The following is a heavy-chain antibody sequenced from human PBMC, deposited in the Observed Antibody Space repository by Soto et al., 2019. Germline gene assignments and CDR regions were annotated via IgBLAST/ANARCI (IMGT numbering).Heavy chain of an antibody. J-gene: IGHJ6*02. D-gene: IGHD4-17*01. CDR3: AKGSGPLRLRKTFYYYYGMDV. V-gene: IGHV3-23*01. Sequence: PGGSFTPSCAASVFSFSSYAMSWVRQAPGKGLEWVSAISGSGGSTYYADSVKGRFTISRDNSKNTLYLQMNSLRAEDTAVYYCAKGSGPLRLRKTFYYYYGMDVWGQGTTVTVSS. CDR2: ISGSGGST. CDR1: VFSFSSYA.